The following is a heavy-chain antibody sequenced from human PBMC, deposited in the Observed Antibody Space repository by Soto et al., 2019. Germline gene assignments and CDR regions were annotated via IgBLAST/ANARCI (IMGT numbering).Heavy chain of an antibody. Sequence: GSMEVSCKASGYTFTSDYMHWVRQAPGQGLEGVGIINPSGGSTSYAQKFQGRVTMTRDTSTSTVYRELSSLRSEDTAVYYCARDRCNYYGSGSYYKWCAFDIWGQGTMVTVSS. CDR3: ARDRCNYYGSGSYYKWCAFDI. CDR2: INPSGGST. J-gene: IGHJ3*02. CDR1: GYTFTSDY. V-gene: IGHV1-46*01. D-gene: IGHD3-10*01.